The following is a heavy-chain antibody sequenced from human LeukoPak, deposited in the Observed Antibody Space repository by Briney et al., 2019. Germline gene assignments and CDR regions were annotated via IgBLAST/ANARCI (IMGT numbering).Heavy chain of an antibody. J-gene: IGHJ4*02. CDR1: GFTFSSYW. D-gene: IGHD6-19*01. V-gene: IGHV3-7*03. Sequence: AGSLRLSCAASGFTFSSYWMSWVRQAPGKGLEWVANIKQDGSEKYYVDSVKGRFTISRDNAKNSLYLQMNSLRAEDTAVYYCARADLEIAVAGTPDYWGQGTLVTVSS. CDR3: ARADLEIAVAGTPDY. CDR2: IKQDGSEK.